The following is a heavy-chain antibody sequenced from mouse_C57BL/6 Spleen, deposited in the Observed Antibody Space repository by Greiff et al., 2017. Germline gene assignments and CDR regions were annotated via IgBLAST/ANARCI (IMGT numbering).Heavy chain of an antibody. Sequence: QVQLKQSGAELVRPGASVTLSCKASGYTFTDYEMHWVKQTPVHGLDWIGAIDPETGGTAYNQKFKGKAILTADKSSSTAYMGLRSLTSEDSAVYYCTRDYYDYDDYAMDYWGQGTSVTVSS. J-gene: IGHJ4*01. V-gene: IGHV1-15*01. CDR2: IDPETGGT. CDR3: TRDYYDYDDYAMDY. CDR1: GYTFTDYE. D-gene: IGHD2-4*01.